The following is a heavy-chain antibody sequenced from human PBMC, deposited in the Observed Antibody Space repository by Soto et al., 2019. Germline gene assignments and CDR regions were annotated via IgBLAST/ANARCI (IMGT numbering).Heavy chain of an antibody. CDR3: ARDPIFSLTFHYYGMDV. CDR2: INPDTGST. Sequence: QVQLVQAGAEVKKPGASVKISCKASGYTFTTYYLHWVRQAPGQGLERMGIINPDTGSTSSAQNFRGRVSVTRDTSTSTVYMELYSLSSEDTAVYYCARDPIFSLTFHYYGMDVWGQGTTVTVSS. CDR1: GYTFTTYY. V-gene: IGHV1-46*01. J-gene: IGHJ6*02.